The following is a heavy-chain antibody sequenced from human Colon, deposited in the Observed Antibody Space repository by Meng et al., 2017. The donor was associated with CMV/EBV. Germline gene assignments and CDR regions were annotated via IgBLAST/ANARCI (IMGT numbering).Heavy chain of an antibody. CDR2: ISNGGGNT. CDR1: GFTFSGYA. V-gene: IGHV3-23*01. D-gene: IGHD3-10*01. J-gene: IGHJ1*01. Sequence: GESLKISCAASGFTFSGYAMRWVRQAPGKGLEWVSAISNGGGNTYYADSVRGRFTISRDNSKNTLSLQMNSLRDEDTAVYYCARGVAGVWAEYFQHWGQGTLVTVSS. CDR3: ARGVAGVWAEYFQH.